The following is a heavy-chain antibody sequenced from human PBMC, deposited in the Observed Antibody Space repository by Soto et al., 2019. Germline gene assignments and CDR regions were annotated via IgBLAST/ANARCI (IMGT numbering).Heavy chain of an antibody. CDR2: INPNSGGT. Sequence: GASVKVSCKASGYTFTGYYMHWVRQAPGQGLEWMGWINPNSGGTNYAQKFQGWVTMTRDTSTSTVYMELSSLRSEDTAVYYCARDQGVMITFGGVIASSYYFDYWGQGTLVTVSS. J-gene: IGHJ4*02. V-gene: IGHV1-2*04. CDR1: GYTFTGYY. D-gene: IGHD3-16*02. CDR3: ARDQGVMITFGGVIASSYYFDY.